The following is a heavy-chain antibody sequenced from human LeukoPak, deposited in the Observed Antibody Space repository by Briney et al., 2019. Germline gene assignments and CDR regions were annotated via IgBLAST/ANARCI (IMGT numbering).Heavy chain of an antibody. Sequence: SETLSLTRTVSGGSISSYYWSWIRQPPGKGLEWIGYIYYSGSTNYNPSLKSRVTISVDTSKNQFSLKLSSVTAADTAVYYCARERCSSTSCYPWFDPWGQGTLVTVSS. CDR1: GGSISSYY. CDR2: IYYSGST. J-gene: IGHJ5*02. D-gene: IGHD2-2*01. CDR3: ARERCSSTSCYPWFDP. V-gene: IGHV4-59*01.